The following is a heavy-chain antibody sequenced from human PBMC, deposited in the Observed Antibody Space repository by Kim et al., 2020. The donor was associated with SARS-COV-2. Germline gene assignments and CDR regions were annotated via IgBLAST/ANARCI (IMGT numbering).Heavy chain of an antibody. Sequence: GGSLRLSCAASGFTFSIYSIDWVRRAPGKGLEWIIYISSTSRNIYYAVSVKGRFTVSRDNAENSVYLQMDSLTDEDTAIYYCARVGPRGYTVDYWGLGTPVNVSS. CDR1: GFTFSIYS. V-gene: IGHV3-48*02. CDR2: ISSTSRNI. D-gene: IGHD5-12*01. CDR3: ARVGPRGYTVDY. J-gene: IGHJ4*02.